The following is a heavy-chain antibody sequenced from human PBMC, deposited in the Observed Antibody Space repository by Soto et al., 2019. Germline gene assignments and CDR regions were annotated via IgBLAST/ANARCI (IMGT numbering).Heavy chain of an antibody. CDR1: GGSISSYY. Sequence: SETLSLTCTVSGGSISSYYWSWIRQPPGKGLEWIGYIYYSGSTNYNPSLKSRVTISVDTSKNQFSLKLSSMTAADTAVYYCARVASYYDILTGYYLYYFDYWGQGTLVTVSS. V-gene: IGHV4-59*01. CDR3: ARVASYYDILTGYYLYYFDY. J-gene: IGHJ4*02. D-gene: IGHD3-9*01. CDR2: IYYSGST.